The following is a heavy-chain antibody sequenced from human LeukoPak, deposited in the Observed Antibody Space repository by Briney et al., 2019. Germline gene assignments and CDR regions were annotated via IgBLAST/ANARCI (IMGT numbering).Heavy chain of an antibody. CDR2: INPNSGGT. CDR1: GYTFTAYY. Sequence: LVASVKVSCKASGYTFTAYYMHWVRQAPGQGLEWMGWINPNSGGTNSSQKFQDRVTLTRDTSISTAYMELGSLRSDDTAIYYCARAHGSGXXXHPDYWGQGTLVTVSS. CDR3: ARAHGSGXXXHPDY. D-gene: IGHD3-10*01. J-gene: IGHJ4*02. V-gene: IGHV1-2*03.